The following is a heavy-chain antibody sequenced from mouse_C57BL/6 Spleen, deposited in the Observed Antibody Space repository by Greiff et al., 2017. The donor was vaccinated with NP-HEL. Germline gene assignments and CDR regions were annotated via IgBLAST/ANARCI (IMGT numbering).Heavy chain of an antibody. J-gene: IGHJ3*01. Sequence: EVKLMESGGGLAKPGGSLKLSCAASGFTFSSYAMSWVRQTPEKRLEWVATISDGGSYTYYPDNVKGRFTISRDNANNNLYLQMSHLKSEDTAMYYCARDHDYGGFAYWGQGTLVTVSA. V-gene: IGHV5-4*01. CDR1: GFTFSSYA. CDR3: ARDHDYGGFAY. CDR2: ISDGGSYT. D-gene: IGHD2-4*01.